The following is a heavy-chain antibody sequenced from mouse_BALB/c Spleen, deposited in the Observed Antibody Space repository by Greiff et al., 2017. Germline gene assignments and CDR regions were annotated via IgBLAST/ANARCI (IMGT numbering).Heavy chain of an antibody. CDR2: IDPANGNT. V-gene: IGHV14-3*02. CDR1: GFNIKDTY. D-gene: IGHD2-3*01. Sequence: VQLQQSGAELVRPGALVKLSCKASGFNIKDTYMHWVKQRPEQGLEWIGRIDPANGNTKYDPKFQGKATITADTSSNTAYLQLSSLTSEDTAVYYCARPGYYVDAMDYWGQGTSVTVSS. J-gene: IGHJ4*01. CDR3: ARPGYYVDAMDY.